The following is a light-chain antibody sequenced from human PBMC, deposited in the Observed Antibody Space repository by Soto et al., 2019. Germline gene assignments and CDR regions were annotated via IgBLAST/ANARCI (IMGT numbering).Light chain of an antibody. Sequence: DIQMTQSPSTLSASVGDRVTITCRASQNINNWLAWYQQKPGKAPKLLIYAASSVESGVPSRFSGSRSGTEFTLTISSLQPDDCAPYYCQHYESNPWTFGHGTKGELK. CDR3: QHYESNPWT. V-gene: IGKV1-5*01. CDR2: AAS. J-gene: IGKJ1*01. CDR1: QNINNW.